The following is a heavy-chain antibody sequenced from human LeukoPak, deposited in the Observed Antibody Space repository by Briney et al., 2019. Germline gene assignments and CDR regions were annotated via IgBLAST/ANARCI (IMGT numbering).Heavy chain of an antibody. V-gene: IGHV4-34*01. Sequence: SETLSLTCAVYGGSFSGYYWSWIRQPPGKGLEWIGEINHSGSTNYNPSLKSRVTISVDTSKNQFSLKLSSVTAADTAVYYCASRGYIVAFYWGQGTLVTVSS. CDR3: ASRGYIVAFY. CDR1: GGSFSGYY. CDR2: INHSGST. J-gene: IGHJ4*02. D-gene: IGHD5-12*01.